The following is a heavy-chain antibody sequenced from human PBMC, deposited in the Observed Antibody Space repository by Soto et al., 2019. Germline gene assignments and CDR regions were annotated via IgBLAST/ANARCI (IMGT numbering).Heavy chain of an antibody. CDR3: ARVTHYFDY. Sequence: QEQLVESGGGLVKPGGSLRLSCAASGFTFSDYYMSWIRQAPGKGLEWVSYISSSGNTIHYADSVKGRFTISRDNAKNSLFLQMISLRVEDTAVYYCARVTHYFDYWCQGALVCGSS. CDR2: ISSSGNTI. CDR1: GFTFSDYY. V-gene: IGHV3-11*01. J-gene: IGHJ4*02.